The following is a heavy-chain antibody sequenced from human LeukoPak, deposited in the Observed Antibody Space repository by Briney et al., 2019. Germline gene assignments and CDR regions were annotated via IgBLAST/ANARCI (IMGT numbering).Heavy chain of an antibody. Sequence: SETLSLTCTVSGGSISSSSYYWGWIRQPPGKGLEWIGSIYYSGSTYYNPSLKSRVTISVDTSKNQFSLKLSSVTAADTAVYYCASTTVTEDAFDIWGQGTMVTVSS. CDR2: IYYSGST. CDR1: GGSISSSSYY. CDR3: ASTTVTEDAFDI. V-gene: IGHV4-39*01. D-gene: IGHD4-17*01. J-gene: IGHJ3*02.